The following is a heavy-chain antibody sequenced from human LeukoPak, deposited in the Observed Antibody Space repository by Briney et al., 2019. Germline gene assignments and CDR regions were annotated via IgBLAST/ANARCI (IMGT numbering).Heavy chain of an antibody. J-gene: IGHJ1*01. V-gene: IGHV3-15*01. D-gene: IGHD6-25*01. Sequence: QPGGSLRLPCAASGFTFSNAWMNWVRQAPGKGLEWVGHIRSETDGGTTDYAAPVKGRFTISRDDSKNTLYLQMNSLKTEDTAVYYCTTAAFHWGQGTLVTVSS. CDR2: IRSETDGGTT. CDR1: GFTFSNAW. CDR3: TTAAFH.